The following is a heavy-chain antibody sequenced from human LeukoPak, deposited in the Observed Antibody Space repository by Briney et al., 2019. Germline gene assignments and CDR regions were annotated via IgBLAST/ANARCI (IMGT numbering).Heavy chain of an antibody. CDR1: GYTFTGYY. J-gene: IGHJ4*02. D-gene: IGHD3-3*01. CDR2: INPNSGGT. V-gene: IGHV1-2*02. CDR3: ARVRDLEVFDY. Sequence: ASVKVSCKASGYTFTGYYMHWVRQAPGQGLEWMGWINPNSGGTNYAQKFQGRVTMTRDTSISTAYMELRSLRSDDTAVYYCARVRDLEVFDYWGQGTLVTVSS.